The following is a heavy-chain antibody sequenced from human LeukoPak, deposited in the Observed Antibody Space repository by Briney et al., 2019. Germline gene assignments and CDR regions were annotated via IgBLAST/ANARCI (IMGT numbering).Heavy chain of an antibody. CDR2: ISAFDGNT. CDR1: GYTFTSYG. V-gene: IGHV1-18*01. CDR3: ARDGYGSGKGFFDY. Sequence: ASVKVSCKASGYTFTSYGFAWVRQAPGQGPEWTGWISAFDGNTNSAQKFQGRVTMTTDTSSSTAYMELRSLTSDDTAVYYCARDGYGSGKGFFDYWGQGTLVTVSS. D-gene: IGHD3-10*01. J-gene: IGHJ4*02.